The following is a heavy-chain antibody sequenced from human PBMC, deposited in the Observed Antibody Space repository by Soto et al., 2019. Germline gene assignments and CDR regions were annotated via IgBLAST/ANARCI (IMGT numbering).Heavy chain of an antibody. CDR3: ARLKPMVVVSWYFDL. V-gene: IGHV4-4*07. Sequence: SVTMSLTGTVSGDAISTSNLRWVRQTGGKGLEWIGRIYTSGSTNYNPSLKNRVTMSVDTSKKKICLQLSSWTAADTAVYYCARLKPMVVVSWYFDLWGRRTLVTVSS. CDR1: GDAISTSN. J-gene: IGHJ2*01. CDR2: IYTSGST. D-gene: IGHD2-8*01.